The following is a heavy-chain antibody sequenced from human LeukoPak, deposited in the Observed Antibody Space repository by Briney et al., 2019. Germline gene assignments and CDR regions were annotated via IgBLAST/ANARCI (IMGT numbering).Heavy chain of an antibody. CDR3: ARDQYAGYDPYYFDY. J-gene: IGHJ4*02. V-gene: IGHV3-49*04. CDR2: IRSRTYGGTT. D-gene: IGHD2-2*01. Sequence: GGSLRLSCTASGFTFGAYAMTWVRQAPGKWLEWVSFIRSRTYGGTTEYAASVKGRFTISRDDSKSIAYLQMNSLKTEDTAVYYCARDQYAGYDPYYFDYWGQGTLVTVSS. CDR1: GFTFGAYA.